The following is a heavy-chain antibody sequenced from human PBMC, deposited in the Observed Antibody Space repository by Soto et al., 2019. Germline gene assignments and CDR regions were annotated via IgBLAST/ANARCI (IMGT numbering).Heavy chain of an antibody. CDR3: AKDLHSSGWYGWGDYYYYYGMDV. CDR1: GFSFSNYA. Sequence: PGGSLRLSCAASGFSFSNYAVNWVRQAPGKGLEWVSLISAGGGGTYYADSLRGRFTISRDNSKNMVYLQLNSLRAEDMAFYYCAKDLHSSGWYGWGDYYYYYGMDVWGQGTTVTVSS. V-gene: IGHV3-23*01. CDR2: ISAGGGGT. D-gene: IGHD6-19*01. J-gene: IGHJ6*02.